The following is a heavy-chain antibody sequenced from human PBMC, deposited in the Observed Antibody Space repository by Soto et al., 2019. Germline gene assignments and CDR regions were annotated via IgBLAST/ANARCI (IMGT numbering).Heavy chain of an antibody. CDR2: VYYSESA. J-gene: IGHJ4*02. Sequence: QVQLQESGPGLVQPSQTLSLTCTVSGGSIRSSDYYWSWIRQPPEKGLEWIGYVYYSESAYYNPSLQSRGFISIDTSKNQFSLTLSSVTAADTAVYFCARAIITATGTSGFDSWGQGTLVTVSS. CDR3: ARAIITATGTSGFDS. D-gene: IGHD6-13*01. CDR1: GGSIRSSDYY. V-gene: IGHV4-30-4*08.